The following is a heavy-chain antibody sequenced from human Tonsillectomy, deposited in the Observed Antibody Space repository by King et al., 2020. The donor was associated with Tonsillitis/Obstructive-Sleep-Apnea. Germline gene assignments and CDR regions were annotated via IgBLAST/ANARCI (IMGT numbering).Heavy chain of an antibody. V-gene: IGHV3-23*04. CDR2: ISGSGGST. CDR3: AKVPRPDYDSEGY. D-gene: IGHD3-22*01. Sequence: DVQLVESGGGLVQPGGSLRLTCAASGFTFSSYAMSWVRQAPGKGLEWVSVISGSGGSTYYADSVKGRFTISRDNSKNTLYLQMNSLRAEDTAVYYCAKVPRPDYDSEGYWGQGTLVTVSS. J-gene: IGHJ4*02. CDR1: GFTFSSYA.